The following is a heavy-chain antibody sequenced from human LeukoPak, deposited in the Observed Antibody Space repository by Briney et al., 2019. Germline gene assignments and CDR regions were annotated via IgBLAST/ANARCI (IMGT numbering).Heavy chain of an antibody. CDR1: GFTFSSYA. CDR2: ISASGGST. V-gene: IGHV3-23*01. J-gene: IGHJ4*02. D-gene: IGHD2-15*01. CDR3: VKRPSGVVAVAAFIDY. Sequence: GGSLRLSCAASGFTFSSYAMSWVRQAPGKGLEWVSGISASGGSTYYADSVKGRFTISRDNSKNTLYLQMNSLRAEDTAVYYCVKRPSGVVAVAAFIDYWGQGTLVTVSS.